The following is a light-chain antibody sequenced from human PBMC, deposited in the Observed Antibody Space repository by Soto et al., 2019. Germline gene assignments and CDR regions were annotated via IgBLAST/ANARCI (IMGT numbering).Light chain of an antibody. V-gene: IGKV3-15*01. CDR1: QSVSSN. Sequence: ETVMTQSPATLSVSPVERATLSCRASQSVSSNLAWYQQKPGQAPRLLIYGASTRATGIPARFSGSGSGTEFTLTISSLQSEDFAVYYCQQYNNWPRTFGQGTKWIS. J-gene: IGKJ1*01. CDR3: QQYNNWPRT. CDR2: GAS.